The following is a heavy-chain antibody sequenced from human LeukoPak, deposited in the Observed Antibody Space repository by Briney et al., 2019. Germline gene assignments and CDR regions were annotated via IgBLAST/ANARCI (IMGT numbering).Heavy chain of an antibody. J-gene: IGHJ4*02. V-gene: IGHV4-39*07. CDR3: ARAAVAGRVLDY. CDR1: GGSISSSSYY. CDR2: IYYSGST. Sequence: PSETLSLTCTVSGGSISSSSYYWGWIRQPPGKGLEWIGSIYYSGSTNYNPSLKSRVTMSVDTSKNQFSLKLSSVTAADTAVYYCARAAVAGRVLDYWGQGTLVTVSS. D-gene: IGHD6-19*01.